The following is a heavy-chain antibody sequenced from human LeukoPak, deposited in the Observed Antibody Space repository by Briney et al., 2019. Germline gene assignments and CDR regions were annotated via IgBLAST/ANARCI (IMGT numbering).Heavy chain of an antibody. J-gene: IGHJ5*01. V-gene: IGHV3-48*01. CDR2: ITSSGNTI. D-gene: IGHD2-2*01. Sequence: PGGSLRLSCAASTFIFGDYNMHWVRQAPGKGLEWVSYITSSGNTIYYANSVKGRFTISRDNTKNTLYLQMNSLRAEDTAVYYCAKDRHAPGRYCSSTSCFPFDSWGQGTLVTVSS. CDR1: TFIFGDYN. CDR3: AKDRHAPGRYCSSTSCFPFDS.